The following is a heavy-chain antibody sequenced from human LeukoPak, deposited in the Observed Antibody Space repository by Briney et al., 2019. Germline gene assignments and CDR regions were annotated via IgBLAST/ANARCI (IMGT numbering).Heavy chain of an antibody. V-gene: IGHV4-34*01. J-gene: IGHJ4*02. CDR2: INHSGST. Sequence: SETPSLTCAVYGGSFSGYYWSWIRQPPGKGLEWIGEINHSGSTNYNPSLKSRVTISVDTSKNQFSLKLSSVTAADTAVYYCASSDCSSTSCYNPFDYWGQGTLVTVSS. CDR1: GGSFSGYY. CDR3: ASSDCSSTSCYNPFDY. D-gene: IGHD2-2*02.